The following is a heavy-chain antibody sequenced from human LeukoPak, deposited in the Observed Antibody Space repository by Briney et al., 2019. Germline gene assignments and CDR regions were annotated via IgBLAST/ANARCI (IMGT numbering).Heavy chain of an antibody. V-gene: IGHV1-8*01. D-gene: IGHD2-21*02. J-gene: IGHJ3*02. Sequence: ASVKVSCKASGYTFTSYDINWVRQATGQGLEWMGWMNPNSGNTGYAQKFQGRVTMSRNTSISTAYMELSSLRSEDTAVYYCARDRLAYCGGDCLSDAFDIWGQGTMVTVSS. CDR2: MNPNSGNT. CDR3: ARDRLAYCGGDCLSDAFDI. CDR1: GYTFTSYD.